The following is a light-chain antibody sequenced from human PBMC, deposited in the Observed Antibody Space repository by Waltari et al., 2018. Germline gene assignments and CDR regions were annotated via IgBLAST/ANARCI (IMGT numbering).Light chain of an antibody. CDR3: SSYIDSSTLEL. CDR1: SNEIGGYNY. CDR2: DVS. J-gene: IGLJ2*01. V-gene: IGLV2-14*03. Sequence: QSALTQPASVSGSPGQSAPIPCTGTSNEIGGYNYAFWYQQVQGKAPKLMIYDVSNRPSGVSSRFSGSKSGNTASLTISGLQAEDEADYFCSSYIDSSTLELFGGGTSLTVL.